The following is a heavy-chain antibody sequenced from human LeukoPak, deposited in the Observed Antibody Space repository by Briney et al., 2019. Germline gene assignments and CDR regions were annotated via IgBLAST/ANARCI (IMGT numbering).Heavy chain of an antibody. CDR3: AELGITMIEGV. CDR2: ISSSGSTI. Sequence: GGSLRLSCAASGFTFSSCEMNWVRQAPGKGLEWVSYISSSGSTIYYADSVKGRFTISRDNAKNSLYLQMHSLRADDTAVYYCAELGITMIEGVWGKGTTVTISS. D-gene: IGHD3-22*01. CDR1: GFTFSSCE. J-gene: IGHJ6*04. V-gene: IGHV3-48*03.